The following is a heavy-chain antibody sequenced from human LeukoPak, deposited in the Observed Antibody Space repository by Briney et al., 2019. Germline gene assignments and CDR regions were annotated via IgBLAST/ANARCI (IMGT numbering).Heavy chain of an antibody. D-gene: IGHD3-3*01. CDR3: ASVVPYYDFWSGYPNYFDY. V-gene: IGHV4-59*01. CDR2: IYYSGST. J-gene: IGHJ4*02. Sequence: SETLSLTCTVSCGSISSYYWSWIRQPPGKGLEWIGHIYYSGSTNYDPSLKSRVTISVDTSKNQFSLKLSSVTAADTAVYYCASVVPYYDFWSGYPNYFDYWGQGTLVTVSS. CDR1: CGSISSYY.